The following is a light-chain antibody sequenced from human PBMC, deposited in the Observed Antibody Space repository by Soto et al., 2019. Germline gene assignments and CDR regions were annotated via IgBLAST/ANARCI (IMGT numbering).Light chain of an antibody. CDR1: QSITTY. CDR3: QQTYSAPLYT. V-gene: IGKV1-39*01. CDR2: LAS. J-gene: IGKJ2*01. Sequence: DLQMTQSPSSLSASLGDRVTITCRASQSITTYLNWYQQKPGKAPNLLIYLASTLQSGVPSRFSGSGFGTDFTLTISSLQPEDFATYYCQQTYSAPLYTFGQETKLEIK.